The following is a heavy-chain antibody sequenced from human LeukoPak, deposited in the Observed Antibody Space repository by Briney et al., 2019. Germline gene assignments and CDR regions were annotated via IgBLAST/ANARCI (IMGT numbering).Heavy chain of an antibody. Sequence: GAPVKVSCKASGGTFSSYAISWVRQAPGQGLEWMGGIIPIFGTANYAQKFQGRVTITADESTSTAYMELSSLRSEDTAVYYCARAGGHYYDFWSGSDDAFDIWGQGTMVTVSS. CDR1: GGTFSSYA. V-gene: IGHV1-69*13. CDR2: IIPIFGTA. CDR3: ARAGGHYYDFWSGSDDAFDI. J-gene: IGHJ3*02. D-gene: IGHD3-3*01.